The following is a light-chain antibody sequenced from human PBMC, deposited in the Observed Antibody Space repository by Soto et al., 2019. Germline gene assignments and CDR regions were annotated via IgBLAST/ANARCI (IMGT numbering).Light chain of an antibody. J-gene: IGKJ1*01. Sequence: EIVMTQSPATLSVSPGERATLFCRASQSVSSDLAWYKQKPGQPPRLFIYGASTRATGVPARFIGSGSGTDFTLTINSLQSEDFAVYYCQQFNSWPPWAFGQGTKV. CDR2: GAS. CDR1: QSVSSD. V-gene: IGKV3-15*01. CDR3: QQFNSWPPWA.